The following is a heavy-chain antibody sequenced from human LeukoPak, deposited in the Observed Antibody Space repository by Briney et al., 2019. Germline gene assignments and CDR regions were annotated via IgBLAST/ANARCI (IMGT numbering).Heavy chain of an antibody. Sequence: ASVKVSCKASGYTFTGYYMHWVRQAPGQGLEWMGWINPNSGGTNYAQKFQGRVTMTRDTSISTAYMELSRLRSDDTAVYYCAREYYYDSSGYLAPPVVAFDIWGQGTMVTVSS. CDR2: INPNSGGT. CDR1: GYTFTGYY. V-gene: IGHV1-2*02. CDR3: AREYYYDSSGYLAPPVVAFDI. D-gene: IGHD3-22*01. J-gene: IGHJ3*02.